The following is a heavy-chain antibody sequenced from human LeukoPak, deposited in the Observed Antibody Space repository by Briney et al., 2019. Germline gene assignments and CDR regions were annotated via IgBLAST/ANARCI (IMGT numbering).Heavy chain of an antibody. CDR2: IKQDGSEK. D-gene: IGHD3-9*01. CDR1: GFTFSTYW. V-gene: IGHV3-7*01. J-gene: IGHJ6*03. CDR3: ARGLVPEGHHYYYYMDV. Sequence: GGSLRLSCAASGFTFSTYWMTWVRQAPGKGLEWVANIKQDGSEKYYVDSVEGRFTISRDNAKNSLYLQMNSLRAEDTAVYYCARGLVPEGHHYYYYMDVWGKGTTVTVSS.